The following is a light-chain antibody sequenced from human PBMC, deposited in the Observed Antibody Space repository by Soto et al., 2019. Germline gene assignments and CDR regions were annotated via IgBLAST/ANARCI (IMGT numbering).Light chain of an antibody. CDR1: SSDVGGFNY. CDR2: EVY. J-gene: IGLJ1*01. Sequence: QSALTQPASVSGSPGQSITISCTGNSSDVGGFNYVSWYQHHPGKAPKLMIYEVYNRPSGVSNRFSGTKYGNTASLNISGLKAEDEAAYYCSSYRSSSPLVFGTGTKLTVL. CDR3: SSYRSSSPLV. V-gene: IGLV2-14*01.